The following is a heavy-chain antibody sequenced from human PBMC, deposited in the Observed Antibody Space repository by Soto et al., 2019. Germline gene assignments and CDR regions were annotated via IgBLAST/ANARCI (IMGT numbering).Heavy chain of an antibody. J-gene: IGHJ6*02. CDR1: GFTFSSYA. D-gene: IGHD6-19*01. CDR2: ISYDGSNK. V-gene: IGHV3-30-3*01. CDR3: ARDGGAVAGTDYYGMDV. Sequence: QVQLVESGGGVVQPGRSLRLSCAASGFTFSSYAMHWVRQAPGKGLEWVAVISYDGSNKYYADSVKGRFTISRDNSKNTLYLHMNSLKAEDTAVYYCARDGGAVAGTDYYGMDVWGQGTTVTVSS.